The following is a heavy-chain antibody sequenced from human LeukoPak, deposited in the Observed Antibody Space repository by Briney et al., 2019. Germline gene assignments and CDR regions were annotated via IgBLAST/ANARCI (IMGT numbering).Heavy chain of an antibody. CDR2: ISSSGSTI. V-gene: IGHV3-11*01. CDR1: GFTFSDYY. Sequence: GGSLRLSCAASGFTFSDYYMSWIRQAPGKGLEWVSYISSSGSTIYYADSLKGRFTISRDNAKNSLYLQMNSLRAEDTAGYYCARFTELDTDHYYYYVMDVWGQGTTVTVSS. D-gene: IGHD1-1*01. J-gene: IGHJ6*02. CDR3: ARFTELDTDHYYYYVMDV.